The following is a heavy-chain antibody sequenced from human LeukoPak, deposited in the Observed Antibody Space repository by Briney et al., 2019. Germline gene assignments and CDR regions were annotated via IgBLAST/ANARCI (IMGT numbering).Heavy chain of an antibody. CDR2: IYHSGNT. V-gene: IGHV4-38-2*02. CDR1: GYSVSSGFY. J-gene: IGHJ4*02. Sequence: PSETLSLTCTVSGYSVSSGFYWGWIRLPPGKGLEWVGIIYHSGNTYYNPSLKSRVTMSLDTSKNQFSLRLTSVTAADTAVYYCARAVGATTYWGFDYWGRGTLVIVSS. D-gene: IGHD1-26*01. CDR3: ARAVGATTYWGFDY.